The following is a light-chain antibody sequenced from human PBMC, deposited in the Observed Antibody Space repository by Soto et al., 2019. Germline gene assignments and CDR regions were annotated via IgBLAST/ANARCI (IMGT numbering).Light chain of an antibody. CDR1: HSLLHSNGYNY. V-gene: IGKV2-28*01. CDR2: LGS. J-gene: IGKJ5*01. CDR3: MQALQTIT. Sequence: DIVMTQSPLSLPVTPGEPASISCRSSHSLLHSNGYNYLDWYLQKPGQSPQLLIYLGSNRASGVPDRFSGSGSGTDFTLKISRVGAEDVGVYYCMQALQTITFGQGTRLEI.